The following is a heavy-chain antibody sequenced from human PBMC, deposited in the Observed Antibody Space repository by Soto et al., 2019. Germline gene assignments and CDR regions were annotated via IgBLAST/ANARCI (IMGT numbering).Heavy chain of an antibody. CDR2: IRSKAYGGTT. V-gene: IGHV3-49*04. J-gene: IGHJ6*02. CDR1: GFTFGDYA. CDR3: TREVIVVVTATSGYYYGMDV. Sequence: GGSLRLSCTASGFTFGDYAMSWVRQAPGKGLEWVGFIRSKAYGGTTEYAASVKGRFTISRDDSKSIAYLQMNRLKTEETAVYYSTREVIVVVTATSGYYYGMDVWGQGTTVTVSS. D-gene: IGHD2-21*02.